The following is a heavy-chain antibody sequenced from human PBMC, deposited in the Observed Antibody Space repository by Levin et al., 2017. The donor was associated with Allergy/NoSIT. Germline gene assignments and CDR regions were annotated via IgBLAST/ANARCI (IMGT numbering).Heavy chain of an antibody. Sequence: PGESLKISCKASGYTFTGYYIHWVRQAPGQGLEWLGWINPNSGGTKYARNFQDRVTMTRDTSITTAYLELTRLRSDDTAVFYCARYNPSMAVATFDFWGQGSLVTVSS. CDR2: INPNSGGT. V-gene: IGHV1-2*02. D-gene: IGHD6-19*01. CDR3: ARYNPSMAVATFDF. CDR1: GYTFTGYY. J-gene: IGHJ4*02.